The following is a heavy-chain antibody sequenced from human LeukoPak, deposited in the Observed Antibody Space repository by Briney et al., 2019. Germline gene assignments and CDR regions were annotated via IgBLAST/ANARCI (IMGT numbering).Heavy chain of an antibody. J-gene: IGHJ4*02. CDR2: IWYDGSNK. D-gene: IGHD5-12*01. CDR1: GFTFSSYG. CDR3: ARARNVDPFDC. Sequence: PGGPLRLSCAASGFTFSSYGMHWVRQAPGKGLEWVAVIWYDGSNKYYADSVKGRFTISRDNPKNTLHLQMNSLRAEDTAVYYCARARNVDPFDCWGQGTLVTVSS. V-gene: IGHV3-33*01.